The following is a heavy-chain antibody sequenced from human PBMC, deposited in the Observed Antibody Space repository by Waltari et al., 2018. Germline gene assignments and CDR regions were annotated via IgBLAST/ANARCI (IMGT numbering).Heavy chain of an antibody. D-gene: IGHD3-9*01. CDR1: GGTFSSYA. V-gene: IGHV1-69*14. CDR2: IIPIFGTA. Sequence: QVQLVQSGAEVKKPGSSVKVSCKASGGTFSSYAISWVRQAPGQGLEWMGGIIPIFGTANYAQKFQGRVTITADKSTSTAYMERSSLRSEDTAVYYCASRLHYDILTGYPLRYFDYWGQGTLVTVSS. CDR3: ASRLHYDILTGYPLRYFDY. J-gene: IGHJ4*02.